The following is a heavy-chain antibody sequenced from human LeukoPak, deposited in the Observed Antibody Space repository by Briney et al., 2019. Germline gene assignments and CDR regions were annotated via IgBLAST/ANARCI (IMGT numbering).Heavy chain of an antibody. V-gene: IGHV1-3*01. Sequence: ASVKVSCKTSGYAFTDYPLHWLRQAPGQRLQWMGWINADKGNTKYSQEFQGRVTITRDTFATTTYMELSSLTSGDTAVYYRARDVRRSDSGYAMFDYWGQGTLVTASS. CDR2: INADKGNT. J-gene: IGHJ4*02. CDR3: ARDVRRSDSGYAMFDY. D-gene: IGHD5-12*01. CDR1: GYAFTDYP.